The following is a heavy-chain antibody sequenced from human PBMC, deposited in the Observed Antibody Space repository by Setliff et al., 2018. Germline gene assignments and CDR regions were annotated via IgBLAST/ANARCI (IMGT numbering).Heavy chain of an antibody. V-gene: IGHV4-59*01. CDR3: ARAPPSSGWTPRGYYYYYMDV. CDR1: GGSISSYY. CDR2: MYYSGST. J-gene: IGHJ6*03. Sequence: PSETLSLTCTVSGGSISSYYWSWIRQPPGKGLEWIGYMYYSGSTNYNPSLKSRVTISVDTSKNQFSLKLSSVTAADTAVYYCARAPPSSGWTPRGYYYYYMDVWGKGTTVTVSS. D-gene: IGHD6-19*01.